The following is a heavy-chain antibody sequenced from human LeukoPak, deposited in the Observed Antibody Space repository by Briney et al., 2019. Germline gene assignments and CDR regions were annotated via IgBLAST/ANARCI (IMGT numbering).Heavy chain of an antibody. CDR3: ARAYGSSWTQFDY. Sequence: ASVKVSCKASGYTFTGYYMHWVRQAPGQGLEWMGWINPNSGGTNYAQKFQGRVTMTRDTSISTAYMELSRLRSDDTAVYYCARAYGSSWTQFDYWGQGTLVTVSS. V-gene: IGHV1-2*02. J-gene: IGHJ4*02. CDR2: INPNSGGT. CDR1: GYTFTGYY. D-gene: IGHD6-13*01.